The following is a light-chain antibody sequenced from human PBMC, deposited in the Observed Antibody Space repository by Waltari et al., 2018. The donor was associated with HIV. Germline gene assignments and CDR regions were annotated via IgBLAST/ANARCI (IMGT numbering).Light chain of an antibody. Sequence: QSALSQPASVSGSPGQSVTIPCNGTNSDIGASYYGTWYQKFPESVPRHLIYDVKKRPSGVSSRFSGSKAANTASLTISGLQPEDEADFYCASLSNSITLVVFGGGTHLTVL. J-gene: IGLJ2*01. CDR3: ASLSNSITLVV. CDR2: DVK. V-gene: IGLV2-14*01. CDR1: NSDIGASYY.